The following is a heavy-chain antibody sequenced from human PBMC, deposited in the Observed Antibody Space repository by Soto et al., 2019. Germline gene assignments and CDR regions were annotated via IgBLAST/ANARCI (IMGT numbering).Heavy chain of an antibody. CDR1: GFTFSDHY. J-gene: IGHJ4*02. V-gene: IGHV3-72*01. Sequence: GGSLRLSCAASGFTFSDHYMDWVRQTPGKGLEWVGRTRNKANSYTTEYAASVKGRFTISRDDSKNSLYLQMNSLRAEDTAVYYCANRGYSYGCVIYWGQGTLVTVSS. D-gene: IGHD5-18*01. CDR2: TRNKANSYTT. CDR3: ANRGYSYGCVIY.